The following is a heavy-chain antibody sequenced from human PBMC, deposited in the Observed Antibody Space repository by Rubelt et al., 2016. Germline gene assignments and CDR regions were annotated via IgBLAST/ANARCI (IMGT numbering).Heavy chain of an antibody. CDR2: ISAYNGHT. V-gene: IGHV1-18*01. J-gene: IGHJ4*02. CDR1: GYTFTNYG. Sequence: QVQLVQSGAEVKKPGASMKVSCKASGYTFTNYGISWVRQAPGQGLEWMGWISAYNGHTNYAQKLQGRVTMTTDTSTSTAYMELRSLRSDDTAMYYCARSSYYDFWSGYQNYYFDYWGQGTLVTVSS. D-gene: IGHD3-3*01. CDR3: ARSSYYDFWSGYQNYYFDY.